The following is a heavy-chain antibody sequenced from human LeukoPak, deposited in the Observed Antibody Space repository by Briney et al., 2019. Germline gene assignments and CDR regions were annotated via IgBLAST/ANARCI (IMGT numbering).Heavy chain of an antibody. V-gene: IGHV4-4*02. CDR2: IYHSGST. D-gene: IGHD2-21*02. CDR3: ARNPGSDYPEW. CDR1: GGSISSSTW. J-gene: IGHJ4*02. Sequence: SGTLSLTCAVSGGSISSSTWWSWVRQPPGKGLEWIGEIYHSGSTNYNPSLKSRVSISVDKSKNQFSLKLTSVTAADTAVYFCARNPGSDYPEWWGQGTLVTVSS.